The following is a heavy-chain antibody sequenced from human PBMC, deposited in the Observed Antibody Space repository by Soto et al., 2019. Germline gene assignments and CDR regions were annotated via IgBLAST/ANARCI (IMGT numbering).Heavy chain of an antibody. V-gene: IGHV4-39*01. CDR2: IYYSGST. CDR3: ARRPSGCSGGSCYSEYYGMDV. D-gene: IGHD2-15*01. Sequence: SETLSLTCTVSGGSISSSSYYWGWIRQPPGKGLEWVGSIYYSGSTYYNPSLKSRVTISVDTSKNQFSLKLSSVTAADTAVYYCARRPSGCSGGSCYSEYYGMDVWGQGTTVTVSS. J-gene: IGHJ6*02. CDR1: GGSISSSSYY.